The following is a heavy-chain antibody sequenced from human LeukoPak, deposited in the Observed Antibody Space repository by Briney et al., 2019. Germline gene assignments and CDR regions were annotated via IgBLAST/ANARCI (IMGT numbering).Heavy chain of an antibody. D-gene: IGHD6-19*01. Sequence: GASVKVSCTASGYTFTGYYMHWVRQAPGQGLEWMGWINPNSGGTNYAQKFQGRVTMTRDTSISTAYMELSRLRSDDTAVYYCARTVGYSSGWYYFDYWGQATLVTVSS. V-gene: IGHV1-2*02. CDR2: INPNSGGT. CDR1: GYTFTGYY. J-gene: IGHJ4*02. CDR3: ARTVGYSSGWYYFDY.